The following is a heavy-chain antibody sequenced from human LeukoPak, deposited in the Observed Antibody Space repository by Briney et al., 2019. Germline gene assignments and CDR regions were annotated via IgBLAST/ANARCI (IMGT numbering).Heavy chain of an antibody. D-gene: IGHD3-10*02. V-gene: IGHV1-69*13. CDR1: GGTFSSYA. CDR3: ASVRGGGYFDY. CDR2: IIPIFGTA. Sequence: SVKVSCKASGGTFSSYAISWVRQAPGQGLEWMGGIIPIFGTANYAQKFQGRVTITADESTSTAYMELSSLRSEGTAVYYCASVRGGGYFDYWGQGTLVTVSS. J-gene: IGHJ4*02.